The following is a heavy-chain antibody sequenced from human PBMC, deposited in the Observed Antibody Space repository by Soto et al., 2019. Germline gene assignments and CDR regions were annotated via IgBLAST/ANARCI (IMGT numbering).Heavy chain of an antibody. CDR1: GFTFSDYA. Sequence: GSLRLSCVASGFTFSDYAMTWVRQAPGKGLEWVATISATGGNIEYTDSLRGRFTISRDNSKNTLYLQLNGLTSDDTAVHYCAKVAGGLGYFDLWGRGTLVTVSS. J-gene: IGHJ2*01. CDR3: AKVAGGLGYFDL. V-gene: IGHV3-23*01. CDR2: ISATGGNI. D-gene: IGHD3-16*01.